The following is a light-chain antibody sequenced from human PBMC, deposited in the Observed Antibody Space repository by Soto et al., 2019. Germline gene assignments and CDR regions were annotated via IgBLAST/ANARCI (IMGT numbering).Light chain of an antibody. V-gene: IGKV1-8*01. J-gene: IGKJ4*01. CDR1: QGISSY. CDR2: AAS. Sequence: AIRMTQSPSSFSASTGDRVTITCRASQGISSYLAWYQQKPGKAPKLLIYAASTLQSGVPSRFSGSGSGTXXXXXXXXLQSEDFATYYCQQYYSYPLTFGGGTKVEIK. CDR3: QQYYSYPLT.